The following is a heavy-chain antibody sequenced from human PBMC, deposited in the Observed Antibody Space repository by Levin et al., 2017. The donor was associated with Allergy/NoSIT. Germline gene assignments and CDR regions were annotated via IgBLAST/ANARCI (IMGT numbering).Heavy chain of an antibody. CDR2: ISYDGSNK. CDR3: ARDGHDYGAFDY. D-gene: IGHD4-17*01. Sequence: GGSLRLSCAASGFTFSSYAMHWVRQAPGKGLEWVAVISYDGSNKYYADSVKGRFTISRDNSKNTLYLQMNSLRAEDTAVYYCARDGHDYGAFDYWGQGTLVTVSS. J-gene: IGHJ4*02. CDR1: GFTFSSYA. V-gene: IGHV3-30-3*01.